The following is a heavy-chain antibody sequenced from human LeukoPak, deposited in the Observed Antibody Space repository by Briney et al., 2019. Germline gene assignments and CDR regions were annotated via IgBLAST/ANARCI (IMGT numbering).Heavy chain of an antibody. CDR2: ISGSGGST. Sequence: GGSLRLSCAASGFTFSSYAMSWVRQAPGKGLEWVSAISGSGGSTYYADSVKGRFTISRDNSKNTLYLQMNSLRAEDTAVYYCARDWNRIAAAGDFGYWGQGTLVTVSS. D-gene: IGHD6-13*01. V-gene: IGHV3-23*01. CDR3: ARDWNRIAAAGDFGY. J-gene: IGHJ4*02. CDR1: GFTFSSYA.